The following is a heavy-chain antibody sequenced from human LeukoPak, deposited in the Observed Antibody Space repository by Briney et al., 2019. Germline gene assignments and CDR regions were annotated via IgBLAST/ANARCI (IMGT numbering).Heavy chain of an antibody. J-gene: IGHJ4*02. V-gene: IGHV3-30-3*01. CDR1: GFTFSSYA. D-gene: IGHD1-26*01. CDR2: ISLDGSNK. Sequence: HPGGSLRLSCAASGFTFSSYAMHWVRQAPGKGLGWLAVISLDGSNKYYADSVKGRFTISRDNSKNTLYLQMNSLRAEDTAVYYCARDLTSGTALDYWGQGTLVTVSS. CDR3: ARDLTSGTALDY.